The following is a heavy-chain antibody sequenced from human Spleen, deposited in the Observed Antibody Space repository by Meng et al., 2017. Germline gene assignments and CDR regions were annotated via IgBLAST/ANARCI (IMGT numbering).Heavy chain of an antibody. Sequence: QVQLVQSGAEVKKPGASVKVSCKASGYTFTSHSVHWVRQAPGQRLEWLGWINADDGNTKYSQKFQDRVTITRDTSATTVYMELSSLRSEDTSVYYCARDGPGKTGDYWGQGTLVTVSS. CDR3: ARDGPGKTGDY. CDR1: GYTFTSHS. V-gene: IGHV1-3*01. J-gene: IGHJ4*02. D-gene: IGHD1-26*01. CDR2: INADDGNT.